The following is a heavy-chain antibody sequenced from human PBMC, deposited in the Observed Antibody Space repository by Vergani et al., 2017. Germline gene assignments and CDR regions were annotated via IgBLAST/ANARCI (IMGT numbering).Heavy chain of an antibody. V-gene: IGHV1-69*04. D-gene: IGHD1-20*01. CDR3: ASVSITGATGVYYGMDV. CDR2: IIPILGIA. Sequence: QVQLVQSGAEVKKPGASVTVSCKASGYTFTSYVMHWVRQAPGQRLEWMGRIIPILGIANYAQKFQGRVTITADKSTSTAYMELSSLRSEDTAVYYCASVSITGATGVYYGMDVWGQGTTVTVSS. CDR1: GYTFTSYV. J-gene: IGHJ6*02.